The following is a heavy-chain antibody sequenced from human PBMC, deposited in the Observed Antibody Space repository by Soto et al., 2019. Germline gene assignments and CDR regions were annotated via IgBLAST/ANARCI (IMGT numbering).Heavy chain of an antibody. CDR3: ARSPTFYNYVWGNSTY. CDR2: VNLSGNT. V-gene: IGHV4-34*01. D-gene: IGHD3-16*01. J-gene: IGHJ4*02. CDR1: GASFSPYH. Sequence: SETLSLTCAVYGASFSPYHWSWIRQSPGKGLEWIGEVNLSGNTYYNPSFKTRVTMSVDASKNQFSLKMGSLTAADTAIYYCARSPTFYNYVWGNSTYWGQGALVTVSS.